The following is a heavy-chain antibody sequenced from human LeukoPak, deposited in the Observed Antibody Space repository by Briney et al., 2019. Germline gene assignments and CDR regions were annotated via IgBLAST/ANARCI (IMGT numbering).Heavy chain of an antibody. Sequence: SETLSLTCTVFGGSIRSSDDYWGWIRQPPGKGLEWIGSIHYGGITYYNPSLKSRVTISVDTSKNQFSLRLTSVTAADTAVYCLRSHGAYWGQGTLVTVSS. CDR3: RSHGAY. J-gene: IGHJ4*02. CDR1: GGSIRSSDDY. D-gene: IGHD4-17*01. CDR2: IHYGGIT. V-gene: IGHV4-39*01.